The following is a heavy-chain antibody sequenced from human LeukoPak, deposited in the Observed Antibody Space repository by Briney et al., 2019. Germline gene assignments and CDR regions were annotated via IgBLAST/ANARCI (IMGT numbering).Heavy chain of an antibody. CDR2: IGTAGDT. Sequence: GGSLRLSCAASGFTFSSYDIHWVRQATGKGLEWVSGIGTAGDTYYPGSVKGRFTISRENAKNSLYLQMNSLRAGDTAVYYCARAGPWDSSSWYKEDAFDIWGQGTMVTVSS. CDR3: ARAGPWDSSSWYKEDAFDI. J-gene: IGHJ3*02. V-gene: IGHV3-13*01. CDR1: GFTFSSYD. D-gene: IGHD6-13*01.